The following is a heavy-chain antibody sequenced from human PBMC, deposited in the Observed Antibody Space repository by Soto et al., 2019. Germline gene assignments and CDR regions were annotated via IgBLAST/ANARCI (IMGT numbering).Heavy chain of an antibody. V-gene: IGHV5-51*01. CDR3: ARLLYGDGYPDSVLDY. Sequence: GESLKISCKGSGYRFTSYWIGWVRQMPGKGLEWMAIIYPGDSDTRYSPSFQGQVTISADKSISTAYLQWSSLKASDTAMYYCARLLYGDGYPDSVLDYWGQGTLVTVSS. CDR1: GYRFTSYW. CDR2: IYPGDSDT. J-gene: IGHJ4*02. D-gene: IGHD5-12*01.